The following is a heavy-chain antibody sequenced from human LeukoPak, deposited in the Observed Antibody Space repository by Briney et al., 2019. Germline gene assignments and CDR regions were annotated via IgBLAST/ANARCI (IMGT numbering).Heavy chain of an antibody. CDR3: ARNYYYGSGSYYGDWFDP. Sequence: SETLSLTCSVSGGYISSSSYYWGWIRQPPGKGLEWIGSIYHSGSTYYNPSLKSRVTISVDTSKNQFSLKLSSVTAADTAVYYCARNYYYGSGSYYGDWFDPWGQGTLVTVSS. CDR2: IYHSGST. CDR1: GGYISSSSYY. V-gene: IGHV4-39*07. D-gene: IGHD3-10*01. J-gene: IGHJ5*02.